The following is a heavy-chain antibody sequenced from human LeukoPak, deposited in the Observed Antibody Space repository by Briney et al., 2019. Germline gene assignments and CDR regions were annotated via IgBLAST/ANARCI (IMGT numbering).Heavy chain of an antibody. V-gene: IGHV3-21*01. J-gene: IGHJ5*02. D-gene: IGHD3-10*01. Sequence: TGGSLRLSCAASGFTFSSYSMNWVRQAPGKGLEWVSSISSSSSYIYYADSVKGRFTISRDNAKNSLYLQMNSLRAEDTAVYYCARALYYYGSGSLGFDPWGQGTLVTVSS. CDR3: ARALYYYGSGSLGFDP. CDR1: GFTFSSYS. CDR2: ISSSSSYI.